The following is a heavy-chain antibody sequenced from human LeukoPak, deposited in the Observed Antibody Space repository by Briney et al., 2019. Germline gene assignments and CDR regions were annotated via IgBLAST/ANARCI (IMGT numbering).Heavy chain of an antibody. D-gene: IGHD2-2*02. CDR2: TA. Sequence: TANYAQKFHGRVTITADESTSTAYMELSSLRSEDTAVYYCARDRDYCSSTSCYNPFDAFDIWGQGTMVTVSS. CDR3: ARDRDYCSSTSCYNPFDAFDI. J-gene: IGHJ3*02. V-gene: IGHV1-69*01.